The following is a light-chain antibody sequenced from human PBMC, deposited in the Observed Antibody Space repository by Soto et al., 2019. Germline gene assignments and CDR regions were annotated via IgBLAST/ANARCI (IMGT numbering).Light chain of an antibody. V-gene: IGKV3-20*01. CDR3: QQYGSSLYT. Sequence: EIVLTQSPGTLSLSPGERATLSCRASQSDRSNWLAWYQQKPGQTPRLLIHGASSRATGIPDRFSGSGSGTDFTLTISRLEPEDFAVYYCQQYGSSLYTFGQGTKLEIK. J-gene: IGKJ2*01. CDR1: QSDRSNW. CDR2: GAS.